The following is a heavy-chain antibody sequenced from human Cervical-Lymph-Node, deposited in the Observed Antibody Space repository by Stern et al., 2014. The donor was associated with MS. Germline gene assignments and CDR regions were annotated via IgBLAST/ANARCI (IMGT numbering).Heavy chain of an antibody. J-gene: IGHJ4*02. CDR2: ISWDGGST. Sequence: EVQLLESGGGLVQPGRSLRLSCAASGFTVNDYSMHWVRQAPGKGLEWVSGISWDGGSTEYAASVKGRLAISRDNAKNSLFLHMNSLRPEDTAFYYCAKTTVTTRPFEFWGQGTLVTVSP. D-gene: IGHD4-17*01. V-gene: IGHV3-9*01. CDR3: AKTTVTTRPFEF. CDR1: GFTVNDYS.